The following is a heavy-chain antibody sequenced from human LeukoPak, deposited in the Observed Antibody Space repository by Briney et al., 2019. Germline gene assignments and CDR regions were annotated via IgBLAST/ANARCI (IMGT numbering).Heavy chain of an antibody. CDR1: GFTFSSYA. J-gene: IGHJ3*02. Sequence: GGSLRLSCAAPGFTFSSYAMSWVRQAPGKGLEWVSAISGSGGSTYYADSVKGRFTISRDNSKNTLYLQMNSLRAEDTAVYYCAKDRGPYCSSTSCYPDAFDIWGQGTMVTVSS. D-gene: IGHD2-2*01. CDR2: ISGSGGST. V-gene: IGHV3-23*01. CDR3: AKDRGPYCSSTSCYPDAFDI.